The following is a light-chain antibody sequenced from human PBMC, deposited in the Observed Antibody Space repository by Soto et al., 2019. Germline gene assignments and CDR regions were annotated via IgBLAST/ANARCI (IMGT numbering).Light chain of an antibody. CDR1: QTINSY. CDR3: QQSSSAPPT. Sequence: IQMAQSPSSLSASVGDRVTITCRASQTINSYLNWYQQKPGKAPKLLIYSASNLQSGVPSRFSGSGSGTDFTLTISSLQPEDFATYYCQQSSSAPPTFGQGTKV. V-gene: IGKV1-39*01. CDR2: SAS. J-gene: IGKJ1*01.